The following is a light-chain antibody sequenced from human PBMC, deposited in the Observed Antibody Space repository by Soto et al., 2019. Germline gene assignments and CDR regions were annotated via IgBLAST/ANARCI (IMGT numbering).Light chain of an antibody. CDR2: DAS. J-gene: IGKJ4*02. Sequence: PGDRATLSCRASQAVSSYLAWYQQKPGQAPRLLIYDASSTATGIPARFSGSGPGTVFTLTITSREREDSAGYYCPQHSDCPYTCCGGTNVEIK. CDR1: QAVSSY. V-gene: IGKV3D-11*01. CDR3: PQHSDCPYT.